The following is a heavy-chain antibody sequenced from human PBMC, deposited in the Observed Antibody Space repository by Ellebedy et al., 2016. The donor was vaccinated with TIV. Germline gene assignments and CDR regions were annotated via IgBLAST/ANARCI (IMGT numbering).Heavy chain of an antibody. CDR3: TRDEGRGSGVALDL. V-gene: IGHV4-39*07. D-gene: IGHD6-19*01. CDR2: IYYSGTT. Sequence: SETLSLTXSVSGGSISSSSNYWGWIRQPPGKGLEWIASIYYSGTTYYNPSLKSRLTISLDTSKNQFSLKLSSVSAADTAVYYCTRDEGRGSGVALDLWGQGTVVTVS. CDR1: GGSISSSSNY. J-gene: IGHJ3*01.